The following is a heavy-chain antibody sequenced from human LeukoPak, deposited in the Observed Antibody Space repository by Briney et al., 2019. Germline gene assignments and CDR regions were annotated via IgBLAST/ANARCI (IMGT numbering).Heavy chain of an antibody. CDR3: ATSGSYYGTFDY. Sequence: ASVKVSCKVSGYTLTELSMHWVRQAPGKGLEWMGGFDPEDGETIYAQKFQGRVTMTEDTSTDTAYMELSRLRSEDTAVYYCATSGSYYGTFDYWGQGTLVTVSS. CDR2: FDPEDGET. CDR1: GYTLTELS. V-gene: IGHV1-24*01. J-gene: IGHJ4*02. D-gene: IGHD1-26*01.